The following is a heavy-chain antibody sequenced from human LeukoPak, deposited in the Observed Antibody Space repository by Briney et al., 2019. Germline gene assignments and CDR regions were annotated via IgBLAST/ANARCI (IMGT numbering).Heavy chain of an antibody. CDR2: INWNGGST. J-gene: IGHJ4*02. Sequence: GGSLRLSYAASGFTFDDYGMSWVRQAPGKGLEWVSGINWNGGSTGYADSVKGRSTISRDNAKNSLYLQMNSLRAEDTALYYCARPKARDGDYVGFFDYWGQGTLVTVSS. D-gene: IGHD4-17*01. CDR1: GFTFDDYG. V-gene: IGHV3-20*03. CDR3: ARPKARDGDYVGFFDY.